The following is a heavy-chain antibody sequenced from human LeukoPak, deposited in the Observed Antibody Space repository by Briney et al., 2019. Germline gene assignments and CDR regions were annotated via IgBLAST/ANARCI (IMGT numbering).Heavy chain of an antibody. Sequence: GGSLRLSCAASGFTFSSYRMPWVRQAPGKGLEWVSAISGSGSSTYYADSVKGRFTISRDNSKNTLYLQMNSLRAEDTAVYYCAKVLTFYEILTAPGYFYYWGQGTLVTVSS. V-gene: IGHV3-23*01. D-gene: IGHD3-9*01. CDR2: ISGSGSST. J-gene: IGHJ4*02. CDR3: AKVLTFYEILTAPGYFYY. CDR1: GFTFSSYR.